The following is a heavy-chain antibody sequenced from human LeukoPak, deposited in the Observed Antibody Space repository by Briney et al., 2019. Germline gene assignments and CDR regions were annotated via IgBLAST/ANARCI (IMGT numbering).Heavy chain of an antibody. CDR1: GGSFSGYY. V-gene: IGHV4-34*01. CDR3: ARDFSSEFDY. CDR2: INHSGST. Sequence: SETLSLTCAVYGGSFSGYYRSWIRQPPGKGLEWIGEINHSGSTNYNPSLKSRVTISVDTSKNQFSLKLSSVTAADTAVYYCARDFSSEFDYWGQGTLVTVSS. D-gene: IGHD3-10*01. J-gene: IGHJ4*02.